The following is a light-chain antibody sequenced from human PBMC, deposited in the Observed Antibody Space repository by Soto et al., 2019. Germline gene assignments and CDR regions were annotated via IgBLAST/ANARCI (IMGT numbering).Light chain of an antibody. CDR2: DVS. V-gene: IGLV2-14*01. Sequence: QSALTQPASVSGSPGQSITISCTGTRSDVGGYNYVSWYQQHPGKAPKLMIYDVSNRPSGVSNRFSGSKSGNTASLTISGLQAEDEADYYGSSYTSSSTLVFGTGTKLTVL. CDR1: RSDVGGYNY. J-gene: IGLJ1*01. CDR3: SSYTSSSTLV.